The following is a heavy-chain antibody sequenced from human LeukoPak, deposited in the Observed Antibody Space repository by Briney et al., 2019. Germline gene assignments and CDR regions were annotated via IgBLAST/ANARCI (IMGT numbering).Heavy chain of an antibody. V-gene: IGHV1-2*02. D-gene: IGHD3-9*01. CDR3: ARGLRYFDWLTPDPHFDY. J-gene: IGHJ4*02. CDR1: GYTFTGYY. Sequence: GASVKVSCKASGYTFTGYYMHWVRQAPGQGLEWMGWINPNSGGTNYAQKFQGRVTMTRDTSISTAYMELSRLRSDDTAVYYCARGLRYFDWLTPDPHFDYWGQGTLVTVSS. CDR2: INPNSGGT.